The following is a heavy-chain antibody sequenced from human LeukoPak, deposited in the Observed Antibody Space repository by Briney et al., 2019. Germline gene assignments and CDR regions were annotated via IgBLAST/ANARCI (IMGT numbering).Heavy chain of an antibody. D-gene: IGHD6-19*01. CDR3: ARAVTGTSLVDF. V-gene: IGHV4-59*08. CDR1: GGSIGGDH. Sequence: SETLSLTCTISGGSIGGDHWSWIRQAPGEGLEWICYISYTGSTSYNPSLRSRVTISLNTPENQFSLRLTSVTAADTAVYYCARAVTGTSLVDFWGQGTLVAVSS. J-gene: IGHJ4*02. CDR2: ISYTGST.